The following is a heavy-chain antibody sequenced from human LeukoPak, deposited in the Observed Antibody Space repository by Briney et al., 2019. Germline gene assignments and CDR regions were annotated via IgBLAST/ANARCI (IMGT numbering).Heavy chain of an antibody. CDR2: IYYSGST. Sequence: SETLSLTCTVSGGSISSSSYYWGWIRQPPGKGLEWIGSIYYSGSTYYNPSLKSRVTISVDTSKNQFSLKLSSVTAADTAVYYCACFYSTLRYWGQGTLVTVSS. D-gene: IGHD6-13*01. J-gene: IGHJ4*02. CDR3: ACFYSTLRY. CDR1: GGSISSSSYY. V-gene: IGHV4-39*01.